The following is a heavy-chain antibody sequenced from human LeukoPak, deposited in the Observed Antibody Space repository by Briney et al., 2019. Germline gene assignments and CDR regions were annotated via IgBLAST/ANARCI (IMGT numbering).Heavy chain of an antibody. CDR2: IYYSGST. CDR1: GGSISSYY. J-gene: IGHJ4*02. D-gene: IGHD3-22*01. Sequence: SETLSLTCTVSGGSISSYYWSWIRQPPGKGLEWIGYIYYSGSTNYNPSLKSRVTMSVDTSKNQFSLKLSSVTAADTAVYYCAREYYYDSSGYYGALDYWGQGTLVTVSS. V-gene: IGHV4-59*12. CDR3: AREYYYDSSGYYGALDY.